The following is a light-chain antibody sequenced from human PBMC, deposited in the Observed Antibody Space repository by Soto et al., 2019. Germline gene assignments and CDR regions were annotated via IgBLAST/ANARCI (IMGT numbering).Light chain of an antibody. V-gene: IGKV1-6*01. CDR3: LLAINYPWR. CDR2: AAS. J-gene: IGKJ1*01. CDR1: QSISSY. Sequence: QMTRSPSSLSASVGDRVTIACRASQSISSYLNWYQQKPGKAPKLLIYAASSLQSGVPPRFSGSGSGTDLPIAISSLQPEDSATYYSLLAINYPWRLGQGTKVDIK.